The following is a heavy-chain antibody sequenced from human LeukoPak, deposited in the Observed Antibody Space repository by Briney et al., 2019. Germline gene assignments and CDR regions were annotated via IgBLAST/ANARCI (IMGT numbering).Heavy chain of an antibody. D-gene: IGHD6-19*01. J-gene: IGHJ4*02. CDR2: INSDGSST. V-gene: IGHV3-74*01. CDR1: GFTFSSYW. Sequence: PGGSLRLSCAASGFTFSSYWMHWVRHAPGKGLVWVSRINSDGSSTSYADSVKGRFTISRDNAKNTLYLQMSSLRAEDTAVYYCARVPRAAVAENFDYWGQGTLVTVSS. CDR3: ARVPRAAVAENFDY.